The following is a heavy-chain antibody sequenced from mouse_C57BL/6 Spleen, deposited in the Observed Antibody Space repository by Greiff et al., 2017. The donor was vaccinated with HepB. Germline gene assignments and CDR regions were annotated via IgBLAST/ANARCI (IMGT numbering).Heavy chain of an antibody. V-gene: IGHV1-61*01. CDR2: IYPSDSET. Sequence: VQLQQPGAELVRPGSSVKLSCKASGYTFTSYWMDWVKQRPGQGLEWIGNIYPSDSETHYNQKFKDKATLTVDKSSSTAYMQLSSLTSEDSAVYYCARGTVVALDYWGQGTTLTVSS. CDR3: ARGTVVALDY. D-gene: IGHD1-1*01. J-gene: IGHJ2*01. CDR1: GYTFTSYW.